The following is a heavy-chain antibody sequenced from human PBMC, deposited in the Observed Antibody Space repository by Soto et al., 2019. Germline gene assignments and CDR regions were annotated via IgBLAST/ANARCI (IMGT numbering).Heavy chain of an antibody. J-gene: IGHJ5*02. V-gene: IGHV3-23*01. Sequence: EVQLLESGGGLVQPGGSLRLSCAASGFTFSSYAMSWVRQAPGKGLEWVSAISGSGGSTYYADSVKGRFTISRGISQNTRKLQKNSLGAEDTVAYYWANNGIFGVVSGPKWCGTRGQGKLVPVFS. CDR1: GFTFSSYA. D-gene: IGHD3-3*01. CDR2: ISGSGGST. CDR3: ANNGIFGVVSGPKWCGT.